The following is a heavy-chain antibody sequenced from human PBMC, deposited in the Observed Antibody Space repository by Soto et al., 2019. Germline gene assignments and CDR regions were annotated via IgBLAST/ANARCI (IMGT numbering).Heavy chain of an antibody. Sequence: TLVSPTQTLTLTCTFSGFSLSTSGVGVGWIRQSPKKALEWLAFIYWDDDKRYSPSLKSRLTITKDTSKNQVVLTMTNMDPVDTATHYCAHWLQETDSGGGYYFDYWGQGALVTVSS. D-gene: IGHD3-16*01. J-gene: IGHJ4*02. CDR1: GFSLSTSGVG. CDR2: IYWDDDK. CDR3: AHWLQETDSGGGYYFDY. V-gene: IGHV2-5*02.